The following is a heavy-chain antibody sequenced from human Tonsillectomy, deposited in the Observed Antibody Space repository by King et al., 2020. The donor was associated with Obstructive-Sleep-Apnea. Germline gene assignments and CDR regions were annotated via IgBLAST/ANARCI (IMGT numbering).Heavy chain of an antibody. CDR1: GFTFRNAW. CDR2: IKSKTDGGTT. Sequence: VQLVESGGGLVKPGGSLRLSCAASGFTFRNAWMSWVRQAPGKGLEWVGRIKSKTDGGTTDYAAPVKGRFTISRDDSKNTLYLQMNSLKTEDTAVYYCNPKVNDILTGYYPNHYYYYYGMNVWGQGTTVTVSS. D-gene: IGHD3-9*01. CDR3: NPKVNDILTGYYPNHYYYYYGMNV. J-gene: IGHJ6*02. V-gene: IGHV3-15*01.